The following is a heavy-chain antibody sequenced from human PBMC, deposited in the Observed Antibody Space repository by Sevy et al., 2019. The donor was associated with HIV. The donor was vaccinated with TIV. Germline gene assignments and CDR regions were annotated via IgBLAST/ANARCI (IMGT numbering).Heavy chain of an antibody. J-gene: IGHJ6*02. CDR3: ARDSAGIRELGYYYYYGMDV. CDR2: ISSSGSTI. Sequence: GGSLRLSCAASGFTFSDYYMSWIRQAPGKGLEWVSYISSSGSTIYYADSVKGRFTISRDNAKNSLYLQMNSLRAEDTAVYYCARDSAGIRELGYYYYYGMDVWGQGTTVTVSS. CDR1: GFTFSDYY. V-gene: IGHV3-11*01. D-gene: IGHD3-10*01.